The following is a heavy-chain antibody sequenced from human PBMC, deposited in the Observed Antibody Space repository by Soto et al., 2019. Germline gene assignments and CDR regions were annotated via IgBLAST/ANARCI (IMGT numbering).Heavy chain of an antibody. J-gene: IGHJ4*02. Sequence: QITLKEAGPTLAKPTETLTLTCTFSGFSFYTTRMGVGWTRQPPGKALEWLAIIYWDGESRYNPLLRRRLTLTEDTSKNQVVLTMTNMDPKDTATYYCAHRDSTGTTTYFVSWGQGIPVTVAS. CDR1: GFSFYTTRMG. CDR2: IYWDGES. V-gene: IGHV2-5*02. D-gene: IGHD1-1*01. CDR3: AHRDSTGTTTYFVS.